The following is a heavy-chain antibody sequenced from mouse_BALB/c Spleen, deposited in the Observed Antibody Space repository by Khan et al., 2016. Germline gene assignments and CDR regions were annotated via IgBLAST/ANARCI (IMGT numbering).Heavy chain of an antibody. V-gene: IGHV3-2*02. CDR1: GYSITSDYA. J-gene: IGHJ3*01. Sequence: EVQLVESGPGLVKPSQSLSLTCTVTGYSITSDYAWNWIRQFPGNKLEWMGYISYSGSTSYNPSLKSRISITRDTSKNQFFLKLNSVTTEDTATFYCAMSYSYGRFAYWGQGTLVTGSA. CDR3: AMSYSYGRFAY. CDR2: ISYSGST. D-gene: IGHD2-12*01.